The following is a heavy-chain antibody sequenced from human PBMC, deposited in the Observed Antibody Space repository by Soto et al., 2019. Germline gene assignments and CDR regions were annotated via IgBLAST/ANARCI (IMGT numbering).Heavy chain of an antibody. D-gene: IGHD1-1*01. Sequence: EVQLVESGGGVVQPGRSLRLSCAASGFTFDDYAMHCVRQATGKGMEWVSGISWNSGSIGYADSVKDRFTISRDNAKNSVYLQMNSRRAEDTALDYCAKETTARVLTWGQGTLVTVSS. J-gene: IGHJ5*02. CDR2: ISWNSGSI. CDR1: GFTFDDYA. V-gene: IGHV3-9*01. CDR3: AKETTARVLT.